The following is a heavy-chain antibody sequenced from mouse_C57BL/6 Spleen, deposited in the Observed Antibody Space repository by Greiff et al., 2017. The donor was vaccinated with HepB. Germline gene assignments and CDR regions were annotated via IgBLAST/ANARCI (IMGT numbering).Heavy chain of an antibody. CDR3: ARSEGYSNFAWFAY. V-gene: IGHV14-2*01. Sequence: VQLQQSGAELVKPGTSVKLSCTASGFNIKDYYMHWVKQRTEQGLEWIGRIDPEDGEPKYAPKFQGKATITADTSSNTAYLQLSSLTSEDTAVYYCARSEGYSNFAWFAYWGQGTLVTVSA. J-gene: IGHJ3*01. CDR2: IDPEDGEP. D-gene: IGHD2-5*01. CDR1: GFNIKDYY.